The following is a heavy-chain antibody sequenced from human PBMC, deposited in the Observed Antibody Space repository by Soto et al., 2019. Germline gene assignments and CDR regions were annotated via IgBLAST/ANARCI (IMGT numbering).Heavy chain of an antibody. V-gene: IGHV3-23*01. J-gene: IGHJ5*02. Sequence: VGSLRLSCAASGFIFENFGMSWVRQAPGRGLEWISSISGSGFKKYYADSVKGRFTISRDNSKSTVYLELNNLSAEDTAVYHCAKNQGVELVPLATVDWFDPWGQGSVVTVSS. D-gene: IGHD1-26*01. CDR1: GFIFENFG. CDR2: ISGSGFKK. CDR3: AKNQGVELVPLATVDWFDP.